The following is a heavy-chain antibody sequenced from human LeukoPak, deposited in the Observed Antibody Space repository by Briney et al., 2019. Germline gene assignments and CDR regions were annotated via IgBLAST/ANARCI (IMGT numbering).Heavy chain of an antibody. CDR2: TYYRSKWYN. CDR1: GDSVSSNSAA. Sequence: SQTLSLTCAISGDSVSSNSAAWNWIRQSPSRGLEWLGRTYYRSKWYNDYAVSVKGRIAINPDTSKNQFSLQLNSVTPEDTAVYYCARAKGRTPLFDYWGQGTLVTVSS. CDR3: ARAKGRTPLFDY. V-gene: IGHV6-1*01. J-gene: IGHJ4*02.